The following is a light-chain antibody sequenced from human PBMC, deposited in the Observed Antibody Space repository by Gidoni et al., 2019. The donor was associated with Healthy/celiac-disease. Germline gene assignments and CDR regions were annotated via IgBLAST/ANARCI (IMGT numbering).Light chain of an antibody. V-gene: IGKV2-28*01. CDR1: QSLLHSNGYNY. CDR3: MQALQTPWT. CDR2: LGS. Sequence: DIVMTQSPLSLPVTPGEPASISCRSSQSLLHSNGYNYLDWYLQKPGQSPQLLIYLGSNRASGVPDRFRGSGSGTDFTLKISRVEAEEVGVYYCMQALQTPWTFGQGTKVEIK. J-gene: IGKJ1*01.